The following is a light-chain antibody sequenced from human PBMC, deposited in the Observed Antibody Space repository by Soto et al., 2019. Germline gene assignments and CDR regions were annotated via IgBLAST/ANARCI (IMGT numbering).Light chain of an antibody. CDR1: QGISSY. J-gene: IGKJ1*01. CDR2: AAS. CDR3: QQYNNYPRT. Sequence: AIRMTQSPSSLSASTGDRVTITCRASQGISSYLAWYQQKPGKAPKLLIYAASTLQSGVPSRFSGSGSGTDFTLTFSCLQSEDFATYYFQQYNNYPRTFGQGTKVDIK. V-gene: IGKV1-8*01.